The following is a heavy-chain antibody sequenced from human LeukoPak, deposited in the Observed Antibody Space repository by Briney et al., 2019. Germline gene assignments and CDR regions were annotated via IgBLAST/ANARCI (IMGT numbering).Heavy chain of an antibody. J-gene: IGHJ3*02. CDR3: ARVAIVGALDRGAFDI. D-gene: IGHD1-26*01. CDR1: GYTFTSYY. V-gene: IGHV1-46*01. CDR2: INPSGGST. Sequence: ASVKVSCKASGYTFTSYYMHWVRQAPGQGLGWMGIINPSGGSTSYAQKFQGRVTMTRDMSTSTVYMELSSLRSEDTAVYYCARVAIVGALDRGAFDIWGQGTMVTVSS.